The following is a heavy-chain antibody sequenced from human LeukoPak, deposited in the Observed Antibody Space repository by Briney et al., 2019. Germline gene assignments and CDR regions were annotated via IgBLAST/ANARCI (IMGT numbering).Heavy chain of an antibody. Sequence: SETLSLTCTVSGGSISSDYFWSWVRQPPGKGLEWIGYIYYSGSTKYKPSLKSRATISVHTSKNQFSLKLSSVTSADTAVYYCASASLNIYAFDIWGQGTMVTVSS. J-gene: IGHJ3*02. CDR1: GGSISSDYF. CDR2: IYYSGST. D-gene: IGHD2/OR15-2a*01. CDR3: ASASLNIYAFDI. V-gene: IGHV4-61*01.